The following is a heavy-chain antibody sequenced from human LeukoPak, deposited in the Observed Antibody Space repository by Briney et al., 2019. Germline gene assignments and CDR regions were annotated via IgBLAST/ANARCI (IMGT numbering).Heavy chain of an antibody. CDR1: GGSISSYY. D-gene: IGHD5-12*01. J-gene: IGHJ5*02. CDR2: IYYSGST. Sequence: SETLSLTCTVSGGSISSYYWSWIRQPPGKGLEWIGYIYYSGSTNYNPSLKSRVTISVDTSKNQFSLKLSSVTAADTAVNYCARGVYIVATISNNWFDPWGQGTLVTVSS. CDR3: ARGVYIVATISNNWFDP. V-gene: IGHV4-59*01.